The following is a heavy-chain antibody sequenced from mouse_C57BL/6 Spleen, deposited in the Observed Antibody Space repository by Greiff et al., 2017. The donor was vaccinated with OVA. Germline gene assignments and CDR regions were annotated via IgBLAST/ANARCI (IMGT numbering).Heavy chain of an antibody. D-gene: IGHD1-1*01. CDR1: GYTFTSYW. CDR3: ARGFITTVVATNYFDY. CDR2: INPSNGGT. Sequence: QVQLQQSGTELVKPGASVKLSCKASGYTFTSYWMHWVKQRPGQGLEWIGNINPSNGGTNYNEKFKSKATLTVDKSSSTAYMQLSSLTSEDSAVYYCARGFITTVVATNYFDYWGQGTTLTVSS. V-gene: IGHV1-53*01. J-gene: IGHJ2*01.